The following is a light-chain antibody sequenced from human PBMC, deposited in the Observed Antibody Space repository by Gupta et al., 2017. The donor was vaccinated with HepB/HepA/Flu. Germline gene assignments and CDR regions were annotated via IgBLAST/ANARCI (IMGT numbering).Light chain of an antibody. V-gene: IGLV1-40*01. Sequence: QSVLTQPPSVSGAPGQRVTISRTGSSSNIGADYDVHWYQHLPGTAPKLLIYDNINRPSGGPDRFAGSKSGTSASLAITGLRAEDEADYYCQTYDSSLSGSVFGGGTKLTVL. CDR1: SSNIGADYD. CDR3: QTYDSSLSGSV. J-gene: IGLJ2*01. CDR2: DNI.